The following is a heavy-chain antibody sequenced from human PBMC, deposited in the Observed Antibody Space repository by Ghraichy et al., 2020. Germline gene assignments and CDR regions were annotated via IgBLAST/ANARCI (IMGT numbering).Heavy chain of an antibody. Sequence: GGSLRLSCAASGFTFSSYRMNWVRQAPGKGLEWVSSISSSSSYIYYADSVKGRFTISRDNAKNSLYLQMNSLRAEDTAVYYCARVYDWLPGMDVWGQGTTVTVSS. D-gene: IGHD3-9*01. CDR2: ISSSSSYI. V-gene: IGHV3-21*01. J-gene: IGHJ6*02. CDR1: GFTFSSYR. CDR3: ARVYDWLPGMDV.